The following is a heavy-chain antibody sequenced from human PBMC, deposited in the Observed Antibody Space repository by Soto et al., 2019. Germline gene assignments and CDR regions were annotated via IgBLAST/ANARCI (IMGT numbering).Heavy chain of an antibody. CDR1: GFIFTTNS. CDR3: ARDPPHGGTSSWDADS. CDR2: ISSSGTFK. J-gene: IGHJ4*02. V-gene: IGHV3-21*01. Sequence: GGSLRLSCEASGFIFTTNSMNWVRHVPGKGLQWLSSISSSGTFKSYGDSVKGRFTISRDNAKNSLFLQMNNLSGEDTGLYYCARDPPHGGTSSWDADSWGPGTLVTVSS. D-gene: IGHD2-15*01.